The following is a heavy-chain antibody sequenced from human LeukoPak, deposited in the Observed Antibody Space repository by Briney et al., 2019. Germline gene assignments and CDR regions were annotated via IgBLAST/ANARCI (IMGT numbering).Heavy chain of an antibody. CDR3: ARAPRITRFGGVIYWFDP. Sequence: ASVKVSCKASGYTFTSYDINWVRQATGQGLEWMGWMNPNSGNTGYAQKFQGRVTITRNTSISTAYMELSSLRSEDTAVYYCARAPRITRFGGVIYWFDPGGKGTLVTVS. CDR2: MNPNSGNT. V-gene: IGHV1-8*03. CDR1: GYTFTSYD. J-gene: IGHJ5*02. D-gene: IGHD3-10*01.